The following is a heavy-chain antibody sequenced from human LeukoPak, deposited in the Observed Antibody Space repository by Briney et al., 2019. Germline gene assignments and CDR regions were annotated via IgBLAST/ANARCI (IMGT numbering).Heavy chain of an antibody. V-gene: IGHV3-23*01. CDR3: AKDLDDTTYGYYFDY. D-gene: IGHD4-17*01. Sequence: PGGSLRLSCTASGFTFSSYAMNWVRQAPGKGLEWVSGIGAVGTFTYYADSGKGRFTIFRDNSRNTLYLQMNSLRADDTAVYYCAKDLDDTTYGYYFDYWGQGTLVTVSS. J-gene: IGHJ4*02. CDR1: GFTFSSYA. CDR2: IGAVGTFT.